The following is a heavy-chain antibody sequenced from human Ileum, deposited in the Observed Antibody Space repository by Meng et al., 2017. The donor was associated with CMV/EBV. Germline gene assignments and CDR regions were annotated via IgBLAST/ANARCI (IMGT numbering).Heavy chain of an antibody. Sequence: GESLKISCAASGLTFSNHWMTWVRQAPGKGLEWVASINQDGSGKYYVESLKGRITISRDNAKNSLCLQMDSLRAEDTAVYYCARDLDYWGPGTLVTVSS. CDR3: ARDLDY. V-gene: IGHV3-7*01. J-gene: IGHJ4*02. CDR2: INQDGSGK. CDR1: GLTFSNHW.